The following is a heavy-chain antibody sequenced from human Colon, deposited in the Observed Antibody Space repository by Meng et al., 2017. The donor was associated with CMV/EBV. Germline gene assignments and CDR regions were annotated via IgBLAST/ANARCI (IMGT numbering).Heavy chain of an antibody. Sequence: SETLSLTCSVSGASFTSGGYSWSWVRQHPGKGLEWIGYIYHGVTTHYNPSLNNRLTISLDTSKNQFSLSLRSVTAADTAVYYCVRVPDHWGQGTLVTAPQ. V-gene: IGHV4-31*03. CDR3: VRVPDH. CDR1: GASFTSGGYS. J-gene: IGHJ5*02. CDR2: IYHGVTT.